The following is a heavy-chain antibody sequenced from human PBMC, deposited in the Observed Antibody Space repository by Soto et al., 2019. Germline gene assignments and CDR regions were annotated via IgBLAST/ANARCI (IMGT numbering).Heavy chain of an antibody. Sequence: GGSLRLSCAASGFTFSNYWMNWVRQAPGKGLEWVSYISSSSSIIYYADSVKGRFTISRDNAKNTLYLQMNSLRAEDTAVYYCARDLLQQQLAGSDYYYGMDVWGQGTTVTVSS. CDR2: ISSSSSII. V-gene: IGHV3-48*01. CDR1: GFTFSNYW. CDR3: ARDLLQQQLAGSDYYYGMDV. D-gene: IGHD6-13*01. J-gene: IGHJ6*02.